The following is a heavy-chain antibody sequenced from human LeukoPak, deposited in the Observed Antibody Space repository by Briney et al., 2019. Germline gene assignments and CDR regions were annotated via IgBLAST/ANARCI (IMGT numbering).Heavy chain of an antibody. V-gene: IGHV4-61*08. CDR2: IYYSGST. J-gene: IGHJ4*02. D-gene: IGHD6-13*01. CDR1: GGSISSGGYS. Sequence: SETLSLTCAVSGGSISSGGYSWSWIRQPPGKGLEWIGYIYYSGSTNYNPSLKSRVTISVDTSKNQFSLKLSSVTAADTAVYYCASGIAAAGSRVFGYWGQGTLVTVSS. CDR3: ASGIAAAGSRVFGY.